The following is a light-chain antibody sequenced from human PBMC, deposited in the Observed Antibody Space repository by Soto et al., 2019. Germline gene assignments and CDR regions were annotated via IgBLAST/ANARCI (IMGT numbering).Light chain of an antibody. J-gene: IGKJ2*01. CDR1: QSVSSH. CDR3: QQWNTWPRT. V-gene: IGKV3-15*01. CDR2: GAS. Sequence: EIVMTQSPATLSVSPGERATLSCRASQSVSSHLAWYQQKPGQAPMLLIYGASTSPTGIPATFSGSRSGTEFTLTITSLHPEELAPYYSQQWNTWPRTLGQWTKLEIQ.